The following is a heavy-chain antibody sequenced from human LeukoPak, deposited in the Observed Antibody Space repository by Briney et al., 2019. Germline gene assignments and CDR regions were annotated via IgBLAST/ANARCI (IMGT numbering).Heavy chain of an antibody. J-gene: IGHJ6*02. CDR3: ARDLKAVRGVMIYYYYGMDV. Sequence: SETLSLTCAVYGGSFSGYYWSWIRQPPGKGLEWIGEINHSGSTNYNPSLKSRVTISVDTSKNQFSLKLSSVTAADTAVYYCARDLKAVRGVMIYYYYGMDVWGQGTTVTVSS. D-gene: IGHD3-10*01. V-gene: IGHV4-34*01. CDR2: INHSGST. CDR1: GGSFSGYY.